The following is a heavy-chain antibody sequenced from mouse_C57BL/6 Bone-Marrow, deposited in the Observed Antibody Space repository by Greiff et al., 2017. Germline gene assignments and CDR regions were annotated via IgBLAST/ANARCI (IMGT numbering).Heavy chain of an antibody. Sequence: QVQLQQPGAELVRPGSSVKLSCKASGYTFTSYWMHWVKQRPIQGLEWIGNIDPSDSETHYNQKFKDKATLTVDKSSSTAYMQLSSLTSEDSAVYDCAGHYDYGAWFAYWGQGTLVTVSA. CDR2: IDPSDSET. CDR3: AGHYDYGAWFAY. J-gene: IGHJ3*01. V-gene: IGHV1-52*01. CDR1: GYTFTSYW. D-gene: IGHD2-4*01.